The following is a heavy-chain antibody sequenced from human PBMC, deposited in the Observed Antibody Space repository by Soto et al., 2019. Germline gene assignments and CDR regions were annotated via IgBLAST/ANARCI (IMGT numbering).Heavy chain of an antibody. Sequence: LRLSCAASGFTFSSYAMHWVRQSPGKGLEWVAVISYDGSNKYYADSVKGRFTISRDNSKNTLYLQMNSLRAEDTAVYYCARSYDYGGNSGGYWGQGTLVTVSS. CDR2: ISYDGSNK. D-gene: IGHD4-17*01. J-gene: IGHJ4*02. CDR1: GFTFSSYA. CDR3: ARSYDYGGNSGGY. V-gene: IGHV3-30-3*01.